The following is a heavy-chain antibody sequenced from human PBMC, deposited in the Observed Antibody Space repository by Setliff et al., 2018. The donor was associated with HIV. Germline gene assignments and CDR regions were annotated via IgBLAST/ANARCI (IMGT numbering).Heavy chain of an antibody. CDR3: AKCSGTWDYNWFDP. V-gene: IGHV4-39*01. Sequence: SETLSLTCTVFGDSTSSSHYYWAWFRRPPGQGLEWVASLYYDGRFYHSPSLRGRVSISVDRSTNQVFLQLTSVTARDTAIYYCAKCSGTWDYNWFDPWGPGTLGTVSS. CDR1: GDSTSSSHYY. J-gene: IGHJ5*02. D-gene: IGHD3-10*02. CDR2: LYYDGRF.